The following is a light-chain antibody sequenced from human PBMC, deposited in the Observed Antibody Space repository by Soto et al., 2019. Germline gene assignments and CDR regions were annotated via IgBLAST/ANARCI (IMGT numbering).Light chain of an antibody. J-gene: IGKJ1*01. Sequence: EIVMTQSPATLSVSPGERATLSCRASQSVSSNLAWYQQKPGQAPRLLIYGASTRATGIAARFGGSGSGTEFTLTIAILQSEDFAVYYCQQYNNWPLTFGQGTKVEIK. CDR1: QSVSSN. V-gene: IGKV3-15*01. CDR3: QQYNNWPLT. CDR2: GAS.